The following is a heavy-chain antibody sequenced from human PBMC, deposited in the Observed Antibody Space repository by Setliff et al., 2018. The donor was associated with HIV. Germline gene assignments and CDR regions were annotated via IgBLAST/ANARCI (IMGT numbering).Heavy chain of an antibody. CDR2: IYTSGST. Sequence: KPSETLSLTCTVSGGSISSGSYYWSWIRQPAGKGLEWIGRIYTSGSTNYNPSLKSRVTISVDTSKNQFSLKLSSVTAADTAVYYCARDSVDVRPLYWYFDLWGRGTLVTVSS. J-gene: IGHJ2*01. D-gene: IGHD1-1*01. CDR3: ARDSVDVRPLYWYFDL. V-gene: IGHV4-61*02. CDR1: GGSISSGSYY.